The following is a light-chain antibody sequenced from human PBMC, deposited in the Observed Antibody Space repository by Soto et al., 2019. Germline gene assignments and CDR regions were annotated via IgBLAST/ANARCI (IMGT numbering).Light chain of an antibody. V-gene: IGKV3-15*01. CDR3: QQHNALPLS. Sequence: IVLTQSPGTLSVSPGERVILSCRASQTLRNKLAWYQQKPGQAPRLLIYGGFTRATGIPARFSGSGSGTEFTLIINSLQSEDFAIYCCQQHNALPLSFGPGTKLDLK. CDR2: GGF. J-gene: IGKJ3*01. CDR1: QTLRNK.